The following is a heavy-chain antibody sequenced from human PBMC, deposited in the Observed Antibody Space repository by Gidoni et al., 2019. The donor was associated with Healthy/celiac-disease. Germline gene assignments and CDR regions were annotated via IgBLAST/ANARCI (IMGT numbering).Heavy chain of an antibody. V-gene: IGHV3-7*01. D-gene: IGHD6-19*01. CDR2: IKQDGSEK. Sequence: EVQLVESGGGLVQPGGSLRLSCAASGLPFSSYWMSWVRQAPGKGLEWVANIKQDGSEKYYVDSVKGRFTISRDNAKNSLYLQMNSLRAEDTAVYYCARVGIAVAGPFDYWGQGTLVTVSS. CDR3: ARVGIAVAGPFDY. J-gene: IGHJ4*02. CDR1: GLPFSSYW.